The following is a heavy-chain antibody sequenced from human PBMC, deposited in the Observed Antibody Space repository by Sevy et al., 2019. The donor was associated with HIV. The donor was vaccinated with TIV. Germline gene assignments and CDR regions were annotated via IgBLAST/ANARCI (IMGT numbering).Heavy chain of an antibody. CDR2: ISADNGNT. CDR3: ARGGRSSGWPADY. D-gene: IGHD6-19*01. J-gene: IGHJ4*02. Sequence: ASVKVSCKASGYTFTRYGISWVRQAPGQGLEWMGWISADNGNTNYAQKPQGRVTMTTDTPTSTAYMELRSLGSDDTAVYYGARGGRSSGWPADYWGQGTLVTVSS. CDR1: GYTFTRYG. V-gene: IGHV1-18*01.